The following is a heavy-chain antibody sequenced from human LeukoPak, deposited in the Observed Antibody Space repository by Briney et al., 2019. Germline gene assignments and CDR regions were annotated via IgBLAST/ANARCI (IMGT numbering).Heavy chain of an antibody. CDR2: IYYSGST. Sequence: SETLSLTCTVSGGSISSHSWSWIRQPPGKGLEWIGYIYYSGSTNCNPSLKSRVTISVDTSKNQFSLKLSSVTAADTAVYYCARRDGYNSLDYWGQGTLVTVSS. D-gene: IGHD5-24*01. V-gene: IGHV4-59*11. CDR1: GGSISSHS. J-gene: IGHJ4*02. CDR3: ARRDGYNSLDY.